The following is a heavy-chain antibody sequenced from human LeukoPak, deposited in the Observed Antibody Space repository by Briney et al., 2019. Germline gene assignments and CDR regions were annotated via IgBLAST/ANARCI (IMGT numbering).Heavy chain of an antibody. D-gene: IGHD5-24*01. J-gene: IGHJ5*02. CDR1: DYSISSGYF. CDR3: VRTHERGSTIKGKWFDP. Sequence: PSETLSLTCTVSDYSISSGYFWGWVRQPPGKGLEWIGNIYHSGFTYYNPSLNSRVTISLDTSKNQFSLKLSSVTAADTAVYYCVRTHERGSTIKGKWFDPWGQGTLVTVSS. CDR2: IYHSGFT. V-gene: IGHV4-38-2*02.